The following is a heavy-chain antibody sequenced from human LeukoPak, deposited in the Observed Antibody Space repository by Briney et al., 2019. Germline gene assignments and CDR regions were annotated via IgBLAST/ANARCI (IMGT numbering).Heavy chain of an antibody. Sequence: SETLSLTCTVSGGSISSSSYYWGWIRQPPGKGLEWIGSIYYSGSTYYNPSLKSRVTISVDTSKNQFSLKLNSVTAADTAVYYCAISSCSSSSCYYNYNYYMDVWGKGTTVTVSS. CDR1: GGSISSSSYY. D-gene: IGHD2-15*01. J-gene: IGHJ6*03. CDR3: AISSCSSSSCYYNYNYYMDV. CDR2: IYYSGST. V-gene: IGHV4-39*01.